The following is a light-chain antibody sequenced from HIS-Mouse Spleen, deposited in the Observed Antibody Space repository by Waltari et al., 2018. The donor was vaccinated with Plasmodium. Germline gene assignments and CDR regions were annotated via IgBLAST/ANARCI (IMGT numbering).Light chain of an antibody. CDR1: SSCVGRYNL. Sequence: QSALTQPASVSGSPGPSITISCTGTSSCVGRYNLVSWYQQHPGKAPKLMIYEGSKRPSGVSNRFSGSKSGNTASLTISGLQAEDEADYYCCSYAGSSTWVFGGGTKLTVL. CDR2: EGS. J-gene: IGLJ3*02. V-gene: IGLV2-23*01. CDR3: CSYAGSSTWV.